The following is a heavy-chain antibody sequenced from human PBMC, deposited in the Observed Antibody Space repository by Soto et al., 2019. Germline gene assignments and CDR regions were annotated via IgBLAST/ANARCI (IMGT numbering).Heavy chain of an antibody. Sequence: ESGGGLVQPGGSLRLSCAASGFTFSDHYMDWVRQAPGKGLEWVGRTRNKANSYTTEYAASVKGRFTISRDDSKNSLYLQMNSLKTEDTAVYYCARWGYGSYEDWGQRTLVTVSS. D-gene: IGHD1-26*01. CDR2: TRNKANSYTT. V-gene: IGHV3-72*01. J-gene: IGHJ4*02. CDR3: ARWGYGSYED. CDR1: GFTFSDHY.